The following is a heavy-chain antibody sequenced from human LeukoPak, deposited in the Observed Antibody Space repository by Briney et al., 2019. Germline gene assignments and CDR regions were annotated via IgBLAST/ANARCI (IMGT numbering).Heavy chain of an antibody. CDR1: GYTFTSYG. D-gene: IGHD5-12*01. Sequence: ASVTVSCKASGYTFTSYGISWVRQAPGRGLEWMGWISAYNGNTNYAQKLRGRVTMTTDTSTSTAYMELRSLRSDDTAVYYCARDRERVVATMGYYWGQGTLVTVSS. CDR2: ISAYNGNT. CDR3: ARDRERVVATMGYY. J-gene: IGHJ4*02. V-gene: IGHV1-18*01.